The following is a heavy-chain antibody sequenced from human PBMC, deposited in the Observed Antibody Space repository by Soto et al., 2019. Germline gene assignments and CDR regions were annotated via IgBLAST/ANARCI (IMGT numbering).Heavy chain of an antibody. D-gene: IGHD1-26*01. V-gene: IGHV1-69*02. J-gene: IGHJ5*02. CDR2: IIPILGIA. CDR1: GGTFSSYT. CDR3: AIFKIRSPPPPFHP. Sequence: ASVKVSCKASGGTFSSYTISWVRQAPGQGLEWMGRIIPILGIANYAQKFQGRVTITADKSTSTAYMELSSLRSEDTAVYYCAIFKIRSPPPPFHPWGQATLVTGS.